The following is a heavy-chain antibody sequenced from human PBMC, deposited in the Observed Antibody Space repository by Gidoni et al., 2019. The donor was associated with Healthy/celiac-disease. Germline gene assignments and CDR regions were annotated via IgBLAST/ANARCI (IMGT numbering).Heavy chain of an antibody. CDR3: ARDPLTTVTTGGY. D-gene: IGHD4-4*01. CDR1: GFTFSSYS. J-gene: IGHJ4*02. V-gene: IGHV3-21*01. Sequence: EVQLVESGGGLVKPGGSLRLSCAASGFTFSSYSMNWVRQAPGKGLEWVSSISSSSSYIYYADSVKGRFTISRDNAKNSLYLQMNSLRAEDTAVYYCARDPLTTVTTGGYWGQGTLVTVSS. CDR2: ISSSSSYI.